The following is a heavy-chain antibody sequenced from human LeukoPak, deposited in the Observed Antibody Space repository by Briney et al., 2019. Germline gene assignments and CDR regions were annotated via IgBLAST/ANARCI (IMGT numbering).Heavy chain of an antibody. V-gene: IGHV1-18*01. CDR2: ISAYTGDT. CDR1: GYTFTSYG. J-gene: IGHJ4*02. CDR3: ARDSRATYRSPDN. Sequence: ASVNVSCKTSGYTFTSYGITWVRQAPGQGLEWMGWISAYTGDTIYAQKVQGRVTMTTDTSASTGYMELRSLRSDDTAVYYCARDSRATYRSPDNWGQGTLVTVSS.